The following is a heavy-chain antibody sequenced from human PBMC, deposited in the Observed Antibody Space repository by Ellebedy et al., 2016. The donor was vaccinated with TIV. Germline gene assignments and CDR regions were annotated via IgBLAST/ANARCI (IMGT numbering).Heavy chain of an antibody. D-gene: IGHD1-26*01. Sequence: GGSLRLXXAASGFTFSIHTMNWVRQAPGKGLEWVSSISSSSRYIYYADSVKGRFTISRDNAQNSLYLQMNSLRAEDTAVYYCARDKQVGATYFDYWGQGSLVTVSS. CDR3: ARDKQVGATYFDY. CDR1: GFTFSIHT. V-gene: IGHV3-21*01. J-gene: IGHJ4*02. CDR2: ISSSSRYI.